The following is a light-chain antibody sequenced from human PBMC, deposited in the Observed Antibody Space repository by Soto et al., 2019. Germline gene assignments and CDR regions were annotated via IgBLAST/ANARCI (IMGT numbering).Light chain of an antibody. Sequence: DIQLTQSPSFLSASVGDRVTITCRVSQGISSYFAWYQQKPGKAPKLLIYAASTLQSGVPSRFSCSGSGTEFTLTISSLQHEDFASYYCQQLFSSPLFTFGHGTKVDIK. CDR2: AAS. CDR3: QQLFSSPLFT. V-gene: IGKV1-9*01. J-gene: IGKJ3*01. CDR1: QGISSY.